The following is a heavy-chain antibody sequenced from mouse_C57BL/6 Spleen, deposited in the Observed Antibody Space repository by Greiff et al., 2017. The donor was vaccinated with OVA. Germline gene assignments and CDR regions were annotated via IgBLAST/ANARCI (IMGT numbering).Heavy chain of an antibody. Sequence: VQLQQSGAELVRPGASVKLSCTASGFNITDYYMHWVKQRPEQGLEWIGRIDPEDGDTEYAPKFQGKATLTADTSSNTAYLQLSNLTSEDTAVEYCTTSITARIYYDAMDYWGQGTSVTVSA. CDR3: TTSITARIYYDAMDY. CDR1: GFNITDYY. J-gene: IGHJ4*01. CDR2: IDPEDGDT. V-gene: IGHV14-1*01. D-gene: IGHD1-1*01.